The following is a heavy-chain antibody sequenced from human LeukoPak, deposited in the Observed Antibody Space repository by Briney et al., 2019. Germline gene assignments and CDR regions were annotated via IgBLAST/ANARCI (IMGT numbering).Heavy chain of an antibody. D-gene: IGHD2-15*01. V-gene: IGHV3-48*01. Sequence: GGSLRLSCAASGFTFNSYSLNWVRQAPGKGLEWVSYISSDSTTTYYADSVKGRFTISRDTAKNSLYLQMNSLRAEDTAIYYCASLCSGGTCFTPYWGQGTLVTVSS. CDR2: ISSDSTTT. CDR1: GFTFNSYS. CDR3: ASLCSGGTCFTPY. J-gene: IGHJ4*02.